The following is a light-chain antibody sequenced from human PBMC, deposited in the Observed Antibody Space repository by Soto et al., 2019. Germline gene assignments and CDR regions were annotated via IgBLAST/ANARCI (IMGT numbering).Light chain of an antibody. J-gene: IGLJ1*01. CDR3: QVWDSSSDHYV. CDR1: NIKSES. V-gene: IGLV3-21*02. Sequence: SYELTQPPSVSVAPGQTAWITCGRNNIKSESVHWYQQRPGQAPVLVVYDDGDRPSGILERFSGSYSENTATLTISRVEAGDEADYYCQVWDSSSDHYVFGTGTQLTVL. CDR2: DDG.